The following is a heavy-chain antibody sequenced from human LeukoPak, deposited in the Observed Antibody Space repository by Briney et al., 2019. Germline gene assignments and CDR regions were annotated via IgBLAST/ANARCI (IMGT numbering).Heavy chain of an antibody. CDR3: ARDCVVGATAYYYYGMDV. J-gene: IGHJ6*02. CDR1: GGSISSGGYY. D-gene: IGHD1-26*01. CDR2: MYFSGST. V-gene: IGHV4-31*03. Sequence: PSQTLSLTCTVSGGSISSGGYYWNWIRQHPEKGLEWIGYMYFSGSTYYNPSLKSRVSILGDTSKNQFSLKLSSVTAADTAVYYCARDCVVGATAYYYYGMDVWGQGTTVTVSS.